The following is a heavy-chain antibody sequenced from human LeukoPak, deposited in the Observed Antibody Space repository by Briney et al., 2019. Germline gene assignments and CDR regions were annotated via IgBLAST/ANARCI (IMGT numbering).Heavy chain of an antibody. D-gene: IGHD1-26*01. CDR1: RASIRGGTYY. CDR2: IYYTGST. V-gene: IGHV4-39*01. J-gene: IGHJ4*02. CDR3: ARRGGSGRAFDY. Sequence: SETLSLTCSVSRASIRGGTYYWGWIRQPPGKGLEWIGSIYYTGSTYDNPSLKSRVTISVDTSKNQFSLKLSSVTAADTAVYYCARRGGSGRAFDYWGQGTLVTVSS.